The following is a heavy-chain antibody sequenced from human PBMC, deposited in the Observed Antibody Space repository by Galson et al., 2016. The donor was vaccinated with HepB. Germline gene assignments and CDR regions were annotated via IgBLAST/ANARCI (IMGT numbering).Heavy chain of an antibody. CDR3: ARGSYDVLTGYHYALEV. J-gene: IGHJ6*02. V-gene: IGHV1-8*01. CDR2: MNTNSANT. Sequence: SVKVSCKASGYPFTSFDVYWVRQASGQGLEWMGWMNTNSANTCYAQSFQGRVTMTRNNSISTAYMELRSLRSDDTAIYCCARGSYDVLTGYHYALEVWGQGTTVIVSS. CDR1: GYPFTSFD. D-gene: IGHD3-9*01.